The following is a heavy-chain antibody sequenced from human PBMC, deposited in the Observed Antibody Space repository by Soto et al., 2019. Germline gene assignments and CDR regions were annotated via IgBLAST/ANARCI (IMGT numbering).Heavy chain of an antibody. CDR1: GGTFSSYA. CDR3: AHPAKMPTVVKGSFDS. V-gene: IGHV1-69*13. Sequence: SVKVSCKASGGTFSSYAIIWVRQAPGQGLEWMGGIIPIFGTANYAQKFQGRITITADEATSTAYMELSSLRSEDTAVYYCAHPAKMPTVVKGSFDSWGQGTMVTVSS. CDR2: IIPIFGTA. J-gene: IGHJ3*02. D-gene: IGHD4-17*01.